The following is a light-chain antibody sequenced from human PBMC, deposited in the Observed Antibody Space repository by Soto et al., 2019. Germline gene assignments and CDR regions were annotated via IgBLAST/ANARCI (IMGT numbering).Light chain of an antibody. V-gene: IGKV3-15*01. CDR3: QQYNGSPIT. Sequence: EILMTQFPGTLSGSPGERVTLSCGASQSVGNNLARHQKKHGQAPRLLIYGASTRATGFPARLSGSGSGTELTLTISSLKYEDFAVYYCQQYNGSPITFGQGTRLEIK. J-gene: IGKJ5*01. CDR2: GAS. CDR1: QSVGNN.